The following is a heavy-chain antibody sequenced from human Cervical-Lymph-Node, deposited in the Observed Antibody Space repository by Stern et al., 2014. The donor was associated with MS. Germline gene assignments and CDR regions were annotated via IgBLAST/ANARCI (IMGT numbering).Heavy chain of an antibody. Sequence: QVQLVQSGAEVKKPGSSLKISCEVSGDTFNRHGVSWVRQAPGQGLEWMGGITPATTTAGYAQKVQGRITLTVDEFTRTVYIEMSSLTFEDTAVYYCARESKDGYNFDFWGQGTLVTVSS. CDR2: ITPATTTA. V-gene: IGHV1-69*01. CDR1: GDTFNRHG. CDR3: ARESKDGYNFDF. J-gene: IGHJ4*02. D-gene: IGHD5-24*01.